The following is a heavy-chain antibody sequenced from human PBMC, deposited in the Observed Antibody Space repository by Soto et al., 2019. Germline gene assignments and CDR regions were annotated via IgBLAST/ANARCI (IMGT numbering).Heavy chain of an antibody. J-gene: IGHJ6*02. CDR1: GFSISAFA. Sequence: GGSLRLSCAASGFSISAFAMHWVRRAPGKGLEWVAVISYDISNKYYAVPVKGRFTISRDNSKNTVYLQMNSLRPEDTAVYYCASGGGYSRGVDHYYYGMDVWGQGTTVTVSS. D-gene: IGHD5-18*01. CDR2: ISYDISNK. CDR3: ASGGGYSRGVDHYYYGMDV. V-gene: IGHV3-30*04.